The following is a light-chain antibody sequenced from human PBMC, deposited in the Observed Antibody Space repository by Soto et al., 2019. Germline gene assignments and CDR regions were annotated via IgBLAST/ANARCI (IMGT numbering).Light chain of an antibody. J-gene: IGLJ2*01. CDR1: SSNIGSNT. CDR3: AAWDDSLNGLV. Sequence: QSVLTQPPSASGTPGQRVTISCSGSSSNIGSNTVNWYQQLPGTAPKLLIYSNNQRPSGVPDRFSGSKSGTSASLAISGLQSEDEDDYYCAAWDDSLNGLVFGGGTKLTV. V-gene: IGLV1-44*01. CDR2: SNN.